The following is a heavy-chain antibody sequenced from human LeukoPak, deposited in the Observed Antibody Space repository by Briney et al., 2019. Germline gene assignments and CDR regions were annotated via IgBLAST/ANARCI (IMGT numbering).Heavy chain of an antibody. V-gene: IGHV3-23*01. D-gene: IGHD6-6*01. CDR1: GFTFSSYA. J-gene: IGHJ4*02. CDR2: ISGSGDNT. CDR3: AKWKYSNSGIDDY. Sequence: GGSLRLSCAASGFTFSSYAMNWVRQVPGKGLEWVSVISGSGDNTYYADSVKGRFTISRDNSKNMLYLQMNSLRAEDTAVYYCAKWKYSNSGIDDYWGQGTLVTVSS.